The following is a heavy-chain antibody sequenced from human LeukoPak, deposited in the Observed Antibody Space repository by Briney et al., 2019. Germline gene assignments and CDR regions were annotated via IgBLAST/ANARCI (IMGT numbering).Heavy chain of an antibody. Sequence: GSSVKVSCKASGYTFTYRYLHWVRQAPGQALEWMGWITPFNGNTNYAQKSQDRVTITRDRSMSTAYMELSSLRSEDTAMYYCARSSGSMGSFDIWGQGTMVTVSS. CDR2: ITPFNGNT. V-gene: IGHV1-45*02. CDR3: ARSSGSMGSFDI. CDR1: GYTFTYRY. D-gene: IGHD3-10*01. J-gene: IGHJ3*02.